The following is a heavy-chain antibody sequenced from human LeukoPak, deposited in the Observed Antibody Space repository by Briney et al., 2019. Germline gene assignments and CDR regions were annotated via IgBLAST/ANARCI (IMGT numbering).Heavy chain of an antibody. D-gene: IGHD3-16*01. CDR3: ARDPQGAAFDI. CDR2: ISNSGSII. CDR1: GFTFSSYE. Sequence: GGSLRLSCAASGFTFSSYEMNWVRQAPGKGLEWVSYISNSGSIIYYADSAKGRFTISRDNAKNSLYLQMNSLRAEDTAVYYCARDPQGAAFDIWGQGTMVTVSS. J-gene: IGHJ3*02. V-gene: IGHV3-48*03.